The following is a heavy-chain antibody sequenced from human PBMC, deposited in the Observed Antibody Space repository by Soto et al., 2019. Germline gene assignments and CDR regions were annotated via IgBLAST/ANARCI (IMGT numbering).Heavy chain of an antibody. CDR1: GFSISSYY. V-gene: IGHV4-59*08. CDR3: ARHAILAAAGTTLPFDP. Sequence: SDTLSLTCTVSGFSISSYYWSWILQPPWKGLEWIGYIYYSGSTNYNPSLKSRVTISVDTSKNQFSLKPSSVTAADTAVYYCARHAILAAAGTTLPFDPWGQGTLVTVSS. J-gene: IGHJ5*02. CDR2: IYYSGST. D-gene: IGHD6-13*01.